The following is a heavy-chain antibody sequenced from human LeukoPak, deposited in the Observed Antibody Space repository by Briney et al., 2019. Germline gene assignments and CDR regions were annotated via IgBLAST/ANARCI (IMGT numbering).Heavy chain of an antibody. CDR1: GGSISSYY. CDR2: IYYSGGT. J-gene: IGHJ6*04. Sequence: PSETLSLTCTVSGGSISSYYWSWIRQPPGKGLEWIGYIYYSGGTNYNPSLKSRVTISVDTSKNQFSLKLSSVTAADTAVYYCARVKRDRRYFDWLCPGMDVWGKGTTVTISS. CDR3: ARVKRDRRYFDWLCPGMDV. V-gene: IGHV4-59*01. D-gene: IGHD3-9*01.